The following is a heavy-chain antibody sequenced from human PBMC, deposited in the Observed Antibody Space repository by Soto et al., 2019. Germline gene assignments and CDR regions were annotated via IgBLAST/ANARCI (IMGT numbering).Heavy chain of an antibody. CDR1: GFTFSSYA. CDR3: AKDCRSTNCYAGFDY. Sequence: EVQLLESGGGLVQPGGSLRLSCAASGFTFSSYAMNWVRQAPGKGLEWVSAISGSGGRTFYADSVKGRSTISRDNSKHTLYLQMNSLTVEDTAVYFCAKDCRSTNCYAGFDYWGQGTLVTVSS. D-gene: IGHD2-2*01. J-gene: IGHJ4*02. CDR2: ISGSGGRT. V-gene: IGHV3-23*01.